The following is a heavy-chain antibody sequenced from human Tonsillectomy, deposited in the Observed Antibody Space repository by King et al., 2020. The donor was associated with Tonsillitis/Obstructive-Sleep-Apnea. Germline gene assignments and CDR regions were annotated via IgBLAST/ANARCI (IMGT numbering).Heavy chain of an antibody. Sequence: QLQESGPGLVKPSGTLSLTCAVSGGSISSSNWWSWVRQPPGKGLEWIGEIYHSGSTNYNPSLKSRVTISVDKSKNQFSLKLSSVTAADTAVFYCSREWGVRFLDKYGAFDIWGQGTMVTVSS. CDR2: IYHSGST. J-gene: IGHJ3*02. CDR3: SREWGVRFLDKYGAFDI. V-gene: IGHV4-4*02. CDR1: GGSISSSNW. D-gene: IGHD3-3*01.